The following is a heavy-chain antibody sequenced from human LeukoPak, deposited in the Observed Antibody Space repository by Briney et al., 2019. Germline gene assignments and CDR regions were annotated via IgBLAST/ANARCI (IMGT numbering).Heavy chain of an antibody. Sequence: GGSLRLSCAASGFTFSSYGMHWVRQAPGKGLEWAAVISYDGSNKYYADSVKGRFTISRDNSKNTLYLQMNSLRPEDTAVYYCAKGVVAATNAAYYGMDVWGQGTTVTVSS. CDR3: AKGVVAATNAAYYGMDV. CDR1: GFTFSSYG. J-gene: IGHJ6*02. CDR2: ISYDGSNK. V-gene: IGHV3-30*18. D-gene: IGHD2-15*01.